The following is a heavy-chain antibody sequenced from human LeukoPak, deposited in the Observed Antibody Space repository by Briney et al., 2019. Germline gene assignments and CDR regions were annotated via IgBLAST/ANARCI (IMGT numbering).Heavy chain of an antibody. V-gene: IGHV3-23*01. J-gene: IGHJ4*02. Sequence: GGSLRLSCAASGFTFSSYAMSWVRQAPGKGLEWVSAISGSGGSTYCADSVKGRFTISRDNSKNTLYSQMNSLRAEDTAVYYCARAVKGYFDWLFGGGDYWGQGTLVTVSS. D-gene: IGHD3-9*01. CDR3: ARAVKGYFDWLFGGGDY. CDR1: GFTFSSYA. CDR2: ISGSGGST.